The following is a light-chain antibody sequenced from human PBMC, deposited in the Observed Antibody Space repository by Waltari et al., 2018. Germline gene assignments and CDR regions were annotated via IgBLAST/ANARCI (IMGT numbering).Light chain of an antibody. CDR1: QSITKY. CDR3: QQSYVTPLT. V-gene: IGKV1-39*01. Sequence: DIQMTQSPSSLSASVGDRVTITCRASQSITKYLNWYRQKPGKAPKLLIYAASTLQSGVPSRFSGSGSGTDFTLTISSLQPEDFVTYYCQQSYVTPLTFGGGTKVEIK. CDR2: AAS. J-gene: IGKJ4*01.